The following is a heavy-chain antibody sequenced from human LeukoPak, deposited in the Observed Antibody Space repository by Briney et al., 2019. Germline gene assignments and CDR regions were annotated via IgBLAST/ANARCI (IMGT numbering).Heavy chain of an antibody. V-gene: IGHV3-64*01. J-gene: IGHJ4*02. Sequence: GGSVRLSCAASGFTFSSYAMHWVRQAPGKGLECVSAISSNGGSTYYANSVKGRFTISRDNSKNTLYLQMGSLRAEDMAVYYCAREGYCSSTSCFDYWGQGTLVTVSS. CDR3: AREGYCSSTSCFDY. CDR2: ISSNGGST. D-gene: IGHD2-2*01. CDR1: GFTFSSYA.